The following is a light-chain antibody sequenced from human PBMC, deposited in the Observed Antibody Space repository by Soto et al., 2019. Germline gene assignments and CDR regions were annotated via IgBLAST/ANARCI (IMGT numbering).Light chain of an antibody. CDR3: QESSSTPYI. J-gene: IGKJ2*01. Sequence: DIQMTQSPSSLSASVGDRVTITCRASRTINNFLSWYQQKPGKPPKLLIYGASRLQSGVPSRFSGSGSGTDFILTISDLQNEDVAFYFCQESSSTPYIFGQGTKLEVK. V-gene: IGKV1-39*01. CDR1: RTINNF. CDR2: GAS.